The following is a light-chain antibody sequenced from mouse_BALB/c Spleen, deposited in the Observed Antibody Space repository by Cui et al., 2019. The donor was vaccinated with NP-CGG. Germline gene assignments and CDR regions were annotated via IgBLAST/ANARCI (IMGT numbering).Light chain of an antibody. Sequence: QTVVTQESALTTSPGETVTLTCRSSTGAVTTSNYANWVQEQPDHLFTGLIGGTNNRAPGVPARFSGSLIEDKAALTITGAQTEDEAIYFCALWYSNHWVFGGGTKVTVL. CDR2: GTN. CDR3: ALWYSNHWV. V-gene: IGLV1*01. J-gene: IGLJ1*01. CDR1: TGAVTTSNY.